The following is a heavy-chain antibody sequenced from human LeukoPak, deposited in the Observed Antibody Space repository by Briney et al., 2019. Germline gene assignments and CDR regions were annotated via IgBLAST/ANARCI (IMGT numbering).Heavy chain of an antibody. CDR1: GGSISSGSHY. V-gene: IGHV4-61*02. CDR2: IYTSGSA. D-gene: IGHD6-19*01. J-gene: IGHJ4*02. CDR3: ARGGSDWSYYFDY. Sequence: SQTLSLTCTVSGGSISSGSHYWNWIRQPAGKGLEWIGRIYTSGSANYNPSLQSRGTISVDTSKNEISLKLSSLTAADTAVYYCARGGSDWSYYFDYWGLGTLVTVSS.